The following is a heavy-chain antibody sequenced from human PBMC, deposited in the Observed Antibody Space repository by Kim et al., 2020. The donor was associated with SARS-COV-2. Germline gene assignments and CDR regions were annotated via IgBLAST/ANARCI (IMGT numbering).Heavy chain of an antibody. J-gene: IGHJ6*02. CDR2: IIPIFGTA. D-gene: IGHD3-9*01. Sequence: SVKVSCKASGGTFSSYAISWVRQAPGQGLEWMGGIIPIFGTANYAQKFQGRVTITADESTSTAYMELSSLRSEDTAVYYCASPNKPYYDILTGYYTDSWYYYGMDVWGQGTTVTVSS. CDR3: ASPNKPYYDILTGYYTDSWYYYGMDV. V-gene: IGHV1-69*13. CDR1: GGTFSSYA.